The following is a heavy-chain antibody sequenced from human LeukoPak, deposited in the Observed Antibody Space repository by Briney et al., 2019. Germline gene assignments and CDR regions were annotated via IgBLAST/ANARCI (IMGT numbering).Heavy chain of an antibody. CDR3: VKGGTIILNNWFDP. CDR1: GGSISTYY. Sequence: ETLSLTCTVSGGSISTYYWSWIRQAPGKGLEYVSSISGNGGSTYYADSVKGRFSISRDNSKNTLYFQMSSLRGGDTAVYYCVKGGTIILNNWFDPWGQGTLVTVSS. V-gene: IGHV3-64*05. J-gene: IGHJ5*02. D-gene: IGHD1/OR15-1a*01. CDR2: ISGNGGST.